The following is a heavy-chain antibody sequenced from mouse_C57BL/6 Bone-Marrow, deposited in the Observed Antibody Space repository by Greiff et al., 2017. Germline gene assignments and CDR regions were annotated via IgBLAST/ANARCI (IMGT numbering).Heavy chain of an antibody. CDR3: ARGDRRTWFAY. D-gene: IGHD2-14*01. Sequence: EVQRVESGGDLVKPGGSLQLSCAASGFTFSSYGMSWVRQTPDKRLEWVATISSGGSYTYYPDSVKGRFTISRDNAKNTLYLQMSSLKSEDTAMYYCARGDRRTWFAYWGQGTLVTVSA. J-gene: IGHJ3*01. CDR1: GFTFSSYG. CDR2: ISSGGSYT. V-gene: IGHV5-6*01.